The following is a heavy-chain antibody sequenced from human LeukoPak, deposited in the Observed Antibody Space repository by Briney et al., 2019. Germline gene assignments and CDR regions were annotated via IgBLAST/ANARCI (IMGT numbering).Heavy chain of an antibody. D-gene: IGHD2-8*01. J-gene: IGHJ4*02. Sequence: VSGGSVSSYSYYWGWIRQPPGKGLEWIGSISYTGNTYYNPSLKSRVIISADTSKSQFSLRLGSVTAADTAVYYCARHMHNGGHGNWGQGTLVTVSS. V-gene: IGHV4-39*01. CDR1: GGSVSSYSYY. CDR2: ISYTGNT. CDR3: ARHMHNGGHGN.